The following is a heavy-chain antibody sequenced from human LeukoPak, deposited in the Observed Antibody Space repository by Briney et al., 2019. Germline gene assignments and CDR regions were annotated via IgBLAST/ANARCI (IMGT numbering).Heavy chain of an antibody. V-gene: IGHV3-48*01. D-gene: IGHD3-9*01. Sequence: GGSLRLSCAASGFTFSSYSMNWVRQAPGKGLEWVSYISSSSSTIYYADSVKGRFTISRDNAKNSLYLQMNSLRAEDTAVYYWARVLRYFDWLEGYYMDVWGKGTTVTVSS. CDR3: ARVLRYFDWLEGYYMDV. J-gene: IGHJ6*03. CDR1: GFTFSSYS. CDR2: ISSSSSTI.